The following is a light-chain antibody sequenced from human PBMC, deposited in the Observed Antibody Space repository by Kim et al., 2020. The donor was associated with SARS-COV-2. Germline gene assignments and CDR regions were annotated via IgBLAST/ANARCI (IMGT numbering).Light chain of an antibody. CDR3: AAWDDSLNGYWV. J-gene: IGLJ3*02. CDR2: SNN. V-gene: IGLV1-44*01. Sequence: QRVTILCSGSSSNIGSNTVNWYQQLPGTAPKLLIYSNNQRPSGVPDRFSGSKSGTSASLAISGLQSEDEADYYCAAWDDSLNGYWVFGGGTQLTVL. CDR1: SSNIGSNT.